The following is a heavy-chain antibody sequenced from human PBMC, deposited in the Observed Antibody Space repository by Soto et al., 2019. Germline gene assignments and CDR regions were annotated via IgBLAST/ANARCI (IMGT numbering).Heavy chain of an antibody. CDR2: IYYSGST. Sequence: QVQLQESGPGLVKPSQTLSLTCTVSGGSISSGGYYWSWIRQHPGKGLEWIGYIYYSGSTYYNPSLKSRVTISVDTSKNQFSLKLSSVTAADTAVYYCARERCSRGSCYRYFDYWGQGTLVTVSS. J-gene: IGHJ4*02. CDR1: GGSISSGGYY. D-gene: IGHD2-15*01. V-gene: IGHV4-31*03. CDR3: ARERCSRGSCYRYFDY.